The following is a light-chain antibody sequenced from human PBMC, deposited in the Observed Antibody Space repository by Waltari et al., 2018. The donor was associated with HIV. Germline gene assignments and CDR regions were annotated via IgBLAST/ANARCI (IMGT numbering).Light chain of an antibody. J-gene: IGKJ4*01. CDR3: QRRSDWPRTIT. Sequence: EIVLTQSPATLSLSPGERATLPCRASQSVNNYLAWYQQKPGQAPRLLIYDASNRATSIPARFSGSGSGADFTRTISSLEPEDFAVYYCQRRSDWPRTITFGGGTKVEIK. CDR1: QSVNNY. CDR2: DAS. V-gene: IGKV3-11*01.